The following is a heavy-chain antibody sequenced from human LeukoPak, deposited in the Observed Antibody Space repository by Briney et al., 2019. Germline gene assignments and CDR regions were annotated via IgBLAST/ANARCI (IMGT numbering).Heavy chain of an antibody. J-gene: IGHJ4*02. Sequence: PSETLSLTCTVSGGSISSGSYYWSWIRQPAGKGLEWIGRIYTSGSTNYNPSLKSRVTISVDTSKNQFSLKLSSVTAADTAVYYCARAPLKYSSSTYYFDYWGQGTLVTVSS. V-gene: IGHV4-61*02. CDR3: ARAPLKYSSSTYYFDY. CDR1: GGSISSGSYY. D-gene: IGHD6-6*01. CDR2: IYTSGST.